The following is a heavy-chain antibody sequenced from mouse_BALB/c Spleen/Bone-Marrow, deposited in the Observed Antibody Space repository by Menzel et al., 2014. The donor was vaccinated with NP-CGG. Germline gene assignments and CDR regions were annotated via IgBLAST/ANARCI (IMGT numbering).Heavy chain of an antibody. CDR1: GYTFTDYA. CDR2: ISTYSGNT. V-gene: IGHV1-67*01. Sequence: VQLQQSGPLLLRPGVSVKISCKGSGYTFTDYAMHWVKQSHATSLEWIGVISTYSGNTNYNQMFKGKATMTVDKSSSTGYMELARLTSEDSAIYYCARSGWGSNLFAYWGQGTLGTVAA. CDR3: ARSGWGSNLFAY. J-gene: IGHJ3*01. D-gene: IGHD1-1*01.